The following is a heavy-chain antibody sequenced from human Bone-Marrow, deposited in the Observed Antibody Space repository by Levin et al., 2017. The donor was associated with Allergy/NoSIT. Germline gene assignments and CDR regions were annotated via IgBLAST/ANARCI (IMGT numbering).Heavy chain of an antibody. V-gene: IGHV4-34*01. CDR2: INHSGST. CDR1: GGSFSGYY. Sequence: SETLSLTCAVYGGSFSGYYWSWIRQPPGKGLEWIGEINHSGSTNYNPSLKSRVTISVDTSKNQFSLKLSSVTAADTAVYYCAKGSGSYYNRVGHYYYYYMDVWGKGTTVTVSS. CDR3: AKGSGSYYNRVGHYYYYYMDV. J-gene: IGHJ6*03. D-gene: IGHD3-10*01.